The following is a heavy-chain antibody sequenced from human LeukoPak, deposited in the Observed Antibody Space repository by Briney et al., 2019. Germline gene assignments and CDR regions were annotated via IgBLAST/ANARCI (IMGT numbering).Heavy chain of an antibody. CDR2: ISSNGGST. CDR3: ARDSITVSVGAFDI. CDR1: GFTFSHYA. Sequence: SGGSLRLSCAASGFTFSHYAMHWVRQAPGKGLEYVSAISSNGGSTYYANSVRGRFTISRDNSKNTLYLQMGSLRAEDMGVYYCARDSITVSVGAFDIWGQGTMVIVSS. J-gene: IGHJ3*02. V-gene: IGHV3-64*01. D-gene: IGHD2-2*01.